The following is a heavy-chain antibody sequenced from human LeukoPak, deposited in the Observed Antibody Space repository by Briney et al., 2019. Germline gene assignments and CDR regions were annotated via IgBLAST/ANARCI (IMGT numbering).Heavy chain of an antibody. CDR3: CIYSSSSGGAAFYIAG. J-gene: IGHJ4*01. CDR2: ISGDGSDT. V-gene: IGHV3-74*01. Sequence: GGSLRLSCTASGFTLSNYWMHWVRQVPGKGLVWVSRISGDGSDTNYADSVQGRFTISRDNAKNTLYLQVNSLRSEDPAVYYWCIYSSSSGGAAFYIAGWGHGTPVTASS. D-gene: IGHD6-6*01. CDR1: GFTLSNYW.